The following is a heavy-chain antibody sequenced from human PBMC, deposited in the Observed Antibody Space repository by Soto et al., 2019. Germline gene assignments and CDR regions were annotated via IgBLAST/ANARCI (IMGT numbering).Heavy chain of an antibody. CDR2: INHSGST. CDR1: GGSFSGYY. CDR3: ARSWEYYASGSYFEYFDY. D-gene: IGHD3-10*01. Sequence: SETLSLTCAVYGGSFSGYYWSWIRQPPGKGLEWIGEINHSGSTNYNPSLKSRVTISVDKSKNQFSLKLSSVTAADTAVYYCARSWEYYASGSYFEYFDYWGQGTLVTVS. J-gene: IGHJ4*02. V-gene: IGHV4-34*01.